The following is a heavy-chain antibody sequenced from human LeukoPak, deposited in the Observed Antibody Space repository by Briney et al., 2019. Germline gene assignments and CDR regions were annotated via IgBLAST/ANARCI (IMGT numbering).Heavy chain of an antibody. CDR3: ARGGGYCTNAVCFSYYFDY. Sequence: SETLSLTCTVSGYSISSGYYWGWIRQPPGKGLEWIGSTYHSGSTYYNPSLKSRVTISVDTSKNQFSLKLSSVTAADTAVYYCARGGGYCTNAVCFSYYFDYWGQGTLVTVSS. V-gene: IGHV4-38-2*02. CDR1: GYSISSGYY. D-gene: IGHD2-8*01. J-gene: IGHJ4*02. CDR2: TYHSGST.